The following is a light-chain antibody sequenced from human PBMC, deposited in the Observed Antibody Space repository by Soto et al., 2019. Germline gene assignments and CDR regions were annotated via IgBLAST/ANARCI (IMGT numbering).Light chain of an antibody. CDR2: EVT. J-gene: IGLJ3*02. V-gene: IGLV2-8*01. CDR1: SSDVGAYNY. CDR3: SSFASSNTWV. Sequence: QSVLTQPPSASGSAGESVTISCTGTSSDVGAYNYVSWYQQHAGKAPKLVIYEVTKRPSGVPDRFSGSKSANTASLTVSGLQAEDEADYYCSSFASSNTWVFGGGTKLTV.